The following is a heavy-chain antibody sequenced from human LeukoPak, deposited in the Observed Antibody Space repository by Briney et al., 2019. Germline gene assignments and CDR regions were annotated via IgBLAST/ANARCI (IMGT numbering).Heavy chain of an antibody. CDR1: GFTFSDYY. D-gene: IGHD3-22*01. CDR2: ISSSGSTI. J-gene: IGHJ4*02. V-gene: IGHV3-11*01. CDR3: AKVVEHYDSSGYYYF. Sequence: PGGSLRLSCAASGFTFSDYYMSWIRQAPGKGLEWVSYISSSGSTIYYADSVKGRFTISRDNAKNSLYLQMNSLRAEDTAVYYCAKVVEHYDSSGYYYFRGQGTLVTVSS.